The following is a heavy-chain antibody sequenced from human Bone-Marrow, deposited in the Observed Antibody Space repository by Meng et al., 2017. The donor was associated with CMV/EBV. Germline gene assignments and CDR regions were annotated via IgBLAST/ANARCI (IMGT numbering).Heavy chain of an antibody. J-gene: IGHJ4*02. CDR2: IKEDGSEK. Sequence: GESLKISCAATEFNFSAYWMTWVRQAPGKGLEWVANIKEDGSEKYYVVSVRGRFTISRDNAKTSLYLQMNSLRVEDTAVYFCARGGFCSNNNCYGGFDYWGQGALVTVSS. CDR3: ARGGFCSNNNCYGGFDY. D-gene: IGHD2-2*01. CDR1: EFNFSAYW. V-gene: IGHV3-7*01.